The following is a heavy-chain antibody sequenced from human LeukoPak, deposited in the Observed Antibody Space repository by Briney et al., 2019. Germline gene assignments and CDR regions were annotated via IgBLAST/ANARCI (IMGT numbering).Heavy chain of an antibody. D-gene: IGHD5-12*01. CDR2: INHSGST. J-gene: IGHJ4*02. CDR3: ERLKRKAYDDRTDD. Sequence: SETLSLTCAVYGGSFRGYYWSWIPQSPGKGLEWIGEINHSGSTTYTPSPTSRVSISVDTSKNQSSLRLSSVCAAETAVYYCERLKRKAYDDRTDDWGQGTLVTVSS. CDR1: GGSFRGYY. V-gene: IGHV4-34*01.